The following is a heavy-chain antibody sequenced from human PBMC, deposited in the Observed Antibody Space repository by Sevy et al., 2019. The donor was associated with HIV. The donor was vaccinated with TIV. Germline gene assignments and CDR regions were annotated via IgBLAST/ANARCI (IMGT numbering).Heavy chain of an antibody. CDR2: INPNSGGT. CDR3: ARDRLYSSPPGGMDV. D-gene: IGHD6-13*01. V-gene: IGHV1-2*06. CDR1: GYTFTGYC. J-gene: IGHJ6*02. Sequence: ASVKVSCKASGYTFTGYCMHWVRQAPGQGLEWMGRINPNSGGTNYAQKFQGRVTMTRDTSISTAYMELSRLRSDDTAVYYCARDRLYSSPPGGMDVWGQGTTVTVSS.